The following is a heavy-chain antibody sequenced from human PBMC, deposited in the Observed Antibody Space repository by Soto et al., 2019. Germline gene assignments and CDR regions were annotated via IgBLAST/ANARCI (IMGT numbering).Heavy chain of an antibody. V-gene: IGHV1-18*01. D-gene: IGHD2-2*02. Sequence: ASVKVSCKASGYTFSNYAISWVRQAPGQGLEWMGWISVYNGNTNYAQKLQGRVTMTTDTSTSTAYMELRSLRSDDTAVYYCATEGVLVPAAIDYWGQGTLVTVSS. CDR2: ISVYNGNT. CDR3: ATEGVLVPAAIDY. J-gene: IGHJ4*02. CDR1: GYTFSNYA.